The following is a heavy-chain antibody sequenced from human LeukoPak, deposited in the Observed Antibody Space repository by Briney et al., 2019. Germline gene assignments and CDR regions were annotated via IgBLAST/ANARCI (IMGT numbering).Heavy chain of an antibody. J-gene: IGHJ4*02. CDR2: ISYDGSNK. D-gene: IGHD4-17*01. Sequence: GGSLRLSCAASGFTFSSYGMHWVRQAPGKGLEWVAVISYDGSNKYYADSVKGRFTISRDNSKNTLYLQMNSLRAEDTAVYYCAKDGYGGYADYWGQGTLVTVSS. CDR1: GFTFSSYG. V-gene: IGHV3-30*18. CDR3: AKDGYGGYADY.